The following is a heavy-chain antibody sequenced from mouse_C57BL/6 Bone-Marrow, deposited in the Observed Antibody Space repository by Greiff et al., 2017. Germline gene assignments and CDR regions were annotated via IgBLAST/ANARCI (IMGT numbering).Heavy chain of an antibody. CDR1: GYTFTSYW. D-gene: IGHD6-1*01. V-gene: IGHV1-69*01. Sequence: QVQLQQPGAELVMPGASVKLSCKASGYTFTSYWMHWVKQRPGQGLEWIGEIDPSDSYTNYNQKFKGKSTLTVDKSSSTAYMQLSSLTSEDSAVYYCARVGPHWYVDVGGTGTTVTVSS. J-gene: IGHJ1*03. CDR2: IDPSDSYT. CDR3: ARVGPHWYVDV.